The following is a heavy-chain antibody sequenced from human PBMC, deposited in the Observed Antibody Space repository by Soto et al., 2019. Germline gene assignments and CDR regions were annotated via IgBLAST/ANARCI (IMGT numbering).Heavy chain of an antibody. D-gene: IGHD2-21*01. Sequence: QVQLQESGPRLVRPSETLSLTCAVSGGPISSTHSWSWVRQPPGKGLEWIAEIYHSGSTNYNPSLKSRATISVDKSKNQFSLKLNSVTAADTAVYFCARAVALPGLFYFDFWGQGTLVTVSS. J-gene: IGHJ4*02. CDR2: IYHSGST. CDR3: ARAVALPGLFYFDF. CDR1: GGPISSTHS. V-gene: IGHV4-4*02.